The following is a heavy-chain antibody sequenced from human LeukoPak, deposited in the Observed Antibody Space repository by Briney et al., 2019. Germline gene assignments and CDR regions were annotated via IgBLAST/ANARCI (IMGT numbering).Heavy chain of an antibody. Sequence: PSETLSLTCTVSGGSISSSSYYWGWIRQPPRKGLEWIGSIYYSGSTYYNPSLKSRVTISVDTSKNQFSLKLSSVTAADTAVYYSARLVSYYYDRSDAFDIWGQGTMVTVSS. J-gene: IGHJ3*02. CDR2: IYYSGST. CDR3: ARLVSYYYDRSDAFDI. V-gene: IGHV4-39*01. CDR1: GGSISSSSYY. D-gene: IGHD3-22*01.